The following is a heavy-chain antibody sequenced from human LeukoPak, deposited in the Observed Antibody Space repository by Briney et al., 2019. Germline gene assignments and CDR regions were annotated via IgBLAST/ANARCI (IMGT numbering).Heavy chain of an antibody. D-gene: IGHD3-22*01. V-gene: IGHV4-59*08. J-gene: IGHJ4*02. CDR3: ARRGYYYDSSHYYYFDY. Sequence: PSETLSLTCTVSGVSITSYYWSWIRQPPGKGLEWIGSIYHSGSTNGNPSLKSRVTTSVDTSKNQFSLKLSSVTAADTAVYYCARRGYYYDSSHYYYFDYWGQGTLVTVSS. CDR2: IYHSGST. CDR1: GVSITSYY.